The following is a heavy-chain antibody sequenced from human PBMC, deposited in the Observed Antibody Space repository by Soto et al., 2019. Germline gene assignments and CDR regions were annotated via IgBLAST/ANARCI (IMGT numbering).Heavy chain of an antibody. CDR3: ARPSPITLFDY. V-gene: IGHV3-74*01. Sequence: GGSLRLSCAASGFTFSKYWMHWVRQAPGKGLVWVSRINSDGITTNYADSVKGRFTISRDNAKNTLYLQMNSLRAEDTAVYFCARPSPITLFDYWSQGTLVTVSS. J-gene: IGHJ4*02. D-gene: IGHD3-10*01. CDR1: GFTFSKYW. CDR2: INSDGITT.